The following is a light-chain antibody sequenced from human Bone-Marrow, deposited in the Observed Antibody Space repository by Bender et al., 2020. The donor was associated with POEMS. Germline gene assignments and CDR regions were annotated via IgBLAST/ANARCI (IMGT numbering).Light chain of an antibody. CDR1: SSDVADYNL. CDR3: SSCTIGNVV. Sequence: QSALTQPASVSGSPGQSITISCTATSSDVADYNLLSWHQQHPGKAPELMIYEVTERPSGVSNRFSGSKSGNTASLTISGLQAEDEADYYCSSCTIGNVVFGGGTKLTVL. CDR2: EVT. J-gene: IGLJ2*01. V-gene: IGLV2-14*02.